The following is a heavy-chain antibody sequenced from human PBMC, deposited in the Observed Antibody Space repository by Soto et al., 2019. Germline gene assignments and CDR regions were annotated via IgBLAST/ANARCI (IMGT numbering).Heavy chain of an antibody. J-gene: IGHJ5*02. CDR1: GYTFTSYA. D-gene: IGHD1-7*01. CDR3: ARERGLELRSPWFDP. Sequence: ASVKVSCKASGYTFTSYAMHCVRPAPGQRLEWMGWINAGNGNTKYSQKFQGRVTITRDTSASTAYMELSSLRSEDTAVYYCARERGLELRSPWFDPWGQGTLVTVSS. V-gene: IGHV1-3*01. CDR2: INAGNGNT.